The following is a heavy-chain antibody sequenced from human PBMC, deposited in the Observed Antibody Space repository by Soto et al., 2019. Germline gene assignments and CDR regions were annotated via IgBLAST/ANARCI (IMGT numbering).Heavy chain of an antibody. J-gene: IGHJ4*02. V-gene: IGHV3-72*01. Sequence: EVQLVESGGGLVQPGGSLRLSCAGSGFTFSDYYIDWVRQAPGKGLEWVGRSRDKGNSYSTDYAASVKGRFTISRDASMNSLYLQMSGLKTEDTALYYCTRSIPGTTSSDYWGQGTLVTVSS. CDR2: SRDKGNSYST. CDR1: GFTFSDYY. CDR3: TRSIPGTTSSDY. D-gene: IGHD1-7*01.